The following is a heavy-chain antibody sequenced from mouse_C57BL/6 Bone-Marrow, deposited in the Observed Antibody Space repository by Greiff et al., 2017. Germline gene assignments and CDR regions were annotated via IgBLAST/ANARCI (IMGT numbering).Heavy chain of an antibody. CDR1: VFSLTSYG. D-gene: IGHD1-2*01. CDR2: IWRGGST. Sequence: QVQLQQSGPGLVQPSQSLSITCPASVFSLTSYGVHWVRQYPGKGLEWLGVIWRGGSTDYNAAFMSRLSITKDNSKSQVSFKMNSLQADDTAIYYCARRRRGYFDVWGTGTTVTVSS. J-gene: IGHJ1*03. CDR3: ARRRRGYFDV. V-gene: IGHV2-5*01.